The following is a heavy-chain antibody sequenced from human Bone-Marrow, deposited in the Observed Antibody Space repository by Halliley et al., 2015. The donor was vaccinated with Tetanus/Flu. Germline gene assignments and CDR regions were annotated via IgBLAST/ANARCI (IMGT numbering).Heavy chain of an antibody. D-gene: IGHD3-22*01. CDR3: AKGPSISMIISY. CDR2: SDPSGGNT. V-gene: IGHV1-46*01. Sequence: QLVQSGAEVKKPGASVRVSCKASGYTFTAYYIHWVRQAPGQGLEWMGISDPSGGNTRSAPKFQGRFTMTTESSTSTVYMQLSNLRSEDPGVYYCAKGPSISMIISYWGQGALVPLSS. J-gene: IGHJ4*02. CDR1: GYTFTAYY.